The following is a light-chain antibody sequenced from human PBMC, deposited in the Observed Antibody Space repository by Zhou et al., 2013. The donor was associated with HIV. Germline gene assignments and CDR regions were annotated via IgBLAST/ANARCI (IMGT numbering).Light chain of an antibody. CDR3: QQRDSLPWT. CDR2: AAS. CDR1: QDITNF. Sequence: DIQMTQSPSSLSGSVGDRVTMTCQASQDITNFLNWYQQKPGQAPKLLIYAASNLETGVPSRFIGSGSGTHFTFTISSLQPEDVATYFCQQRDSLPWTFGQGTKVDVK. V-gene: IGKV1-33*01. J-gene: IGKJ1*01.